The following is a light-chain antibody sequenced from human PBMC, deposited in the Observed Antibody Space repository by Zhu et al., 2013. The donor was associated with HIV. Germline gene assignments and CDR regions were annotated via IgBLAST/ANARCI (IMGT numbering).Light chain of an antibody. J-gene: IGKJ2*02. Sequence: DIQMTQSPPSLSASIGDRVTITCRASQYINNYLNWYQQKPGKAPQLLMYSASTLQGGVPSRFSGSGSGTDFTLTISSLQPEDFGTYYCLQSNSYPRTFGQGTRLEIK. CDR1: QYINNY. V-gene: IGKV1-17*01. CDR3: LQSNSYPRT. CDR2: SAS.